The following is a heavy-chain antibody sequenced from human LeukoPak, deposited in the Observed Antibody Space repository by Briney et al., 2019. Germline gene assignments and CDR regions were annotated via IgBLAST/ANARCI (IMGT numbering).Heavy chain of an antibody. CDR3: ARGCITMVRRSYNWFDPWGLHNWFDP. J-gene: IGHJ5*02. Sequence: SETLSLTCTVSGASVNSGGFYWSWIRQPPGKGLEYIGYIYYSGSTNYNPSLKSRVTISLDTSRNQFSLKLSSVTAADTAVYYCARGCITMVRRSYNWFDPWGLHNWFDPWGQGTLVTVSS. CDR1: GASVNSGGFY. V-gene: IGHV4-61*08. CDR2: IYYSGST. D-gene: IGHD3-10*01.